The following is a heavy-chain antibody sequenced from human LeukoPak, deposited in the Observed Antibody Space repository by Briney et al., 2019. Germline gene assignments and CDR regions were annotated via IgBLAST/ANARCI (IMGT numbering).Heavy chain of an antibody. D-gene: IGHD5-12*01. J-gene: IGHJ4*02. CDR1: GFTFSSYA. CDR3: SRDAVEGWWLGYYFDY. Sequence: GRSLRLSCAASGFTFSSYAMHWVRQAPGKGLEWVAVISYDGSNKYYADSVKGRFTISRDNSKNTLYLQMNSLRAEDTAVYYCSRDAVEGWWLGYYFDYWGQGTLVTVSS. V-gene: IGHV3-30*04. CDR2: ISYDGSNK.